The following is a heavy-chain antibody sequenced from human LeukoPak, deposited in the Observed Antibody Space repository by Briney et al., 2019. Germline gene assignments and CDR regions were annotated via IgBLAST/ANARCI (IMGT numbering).Heavy chain of an antibody. J-gene: IGHJ5*02. D-gene: IGHD3-3*01. CDR3: ARDPNDFWSGNNWFDP. Sequence: SVKVSCKASGGTFSSYTISWVRQAPGQGLEWMGRIIPILGIANYAQKFQGRVTLTADKSTRTAYMELSSLRSEDTAVYYCARDPNDFWSGNNWFDPWGQGTLVTVSS. V-gene: IGHV1-69*04. CDR1: GGTFSSYT. CDR2: IIPILGIA.